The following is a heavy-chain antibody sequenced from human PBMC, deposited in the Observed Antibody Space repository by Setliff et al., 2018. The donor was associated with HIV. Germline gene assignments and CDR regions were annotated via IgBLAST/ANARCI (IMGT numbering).Heavy chain of an antibody. D-gene: IGHD3-16*01. CDR3: VKTTGSVLGTYYFDL. J-gene: IGHJ4*02. CDR1: GFTFDDYA. Sequence: GESLKISCTASGFTFDDYAMYWVRQAPGKALEWVSLIEWHGGRTFYADSVEGRFTISRDNTENSLYLQMHSLRPDDTAFYYCVKTTGSVLGTYYFDLWGQGTLVTVS. CDR2: IEWHGGRT. V-gene: IGHV3-43D*04.